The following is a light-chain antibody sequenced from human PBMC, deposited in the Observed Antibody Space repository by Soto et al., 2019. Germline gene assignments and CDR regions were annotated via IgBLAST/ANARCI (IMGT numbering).Light chain of an antibody. V-gene: IGLV1-40*01. CDR1: SSNIGAGYD. J-gene: IGLJ3*02. CDR2: GNN. CDR3: QSYDSALSGSNWV. Sequence: SVLTQPPSVSGAPGQRVTISCTGSSSNIGAGYDVHWYQQLPGTAPKLLIYGNNNRPSGVPDRFSGSKSGTSASLAITGLQADDEADYYCQSYDSALSGSNWVFGGGTKVTVL.